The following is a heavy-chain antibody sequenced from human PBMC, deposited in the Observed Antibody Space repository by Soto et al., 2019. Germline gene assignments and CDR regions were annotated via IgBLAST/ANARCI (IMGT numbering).Heavy chain of an antibody. CDR2: IYYSGST. D-gene: IGHD1-20*01. J-gene: IGHJ3*02. Sequence: QVQLQESGPGLVKPSETLSLTCTVSGGSISSYYWSWIRQPQGKGLEWIGYIYYSGSTNYNPYLKSRVTISVDTFKNQFSLKLSSVPAADTAVYYCASCIRVEGAFDIWGQGTMVTVSS. CDR3: ASCIRVEGAFDI. CDR1: GGSISSYY. V-gene: IGHV4-59*01.